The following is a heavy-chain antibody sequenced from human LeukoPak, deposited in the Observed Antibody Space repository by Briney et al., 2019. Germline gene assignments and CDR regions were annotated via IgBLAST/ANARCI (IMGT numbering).Heavy chain of an antibody. Sequence: ASVEVSCKASGYTFTSYGISWVRQAPGQGLEWMGWISSYNGKTNYAENFQGRLTMTTDTSTSTAYMELRSLRSDDTALYYCARGGADFWRGGDAFPLDIWGQGTMVTVSS. J-gene: IGHJ3*02. V-gene: IGHV1-18*01. D-gene: IGHD3-3*01. CDR3: ARGGADFWRGGDAFPLDI. CDR1: GYTFTSYG. CDR2: ISSYNGKT.